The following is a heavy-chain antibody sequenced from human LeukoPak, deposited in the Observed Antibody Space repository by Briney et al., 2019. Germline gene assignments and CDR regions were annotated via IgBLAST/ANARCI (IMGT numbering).Heavy chain of an antibody. Sequence: SETLSLTCSVSIGSISSSKWWSWVRPSPGKGREGIGEIYLYGTTNYNPSFTSRVTMSVDRSRNQFSLKLTSVTAADTAVYYCARQKWEQQGRDYYFNGLDVWGPGATVIVS. CDR1: IGSISSSKW. CDR2: IYLYGTT. V-gene: IGHV4-4*02. D-gene: IGHD1/OR15-1a*01. J-gene: IGHJ6*02. CDR3: ARQKWEQQGRDYYFNGLDV.